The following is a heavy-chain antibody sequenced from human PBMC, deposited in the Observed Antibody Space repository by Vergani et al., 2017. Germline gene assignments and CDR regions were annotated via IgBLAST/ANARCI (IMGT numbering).Heavy chain of an antibody. CDR2: ISSSGSTI. J-gene: IGHJ3*02. CDR1: GFTFSSYE. D-gene: IGHD2-2*01. CDR3: ARVPHCSSTSCYGSDAFDI. V-gene: IGHV3-48*03. Sequence: EVQLVESGGGLVQPGGSLRLSCAASGFTFSSYEMNWVRQAPGKGLEWGSYISSSGSTIYYADSVKGRFTISRDNAKNSLYLQMNSLRAEDTAVYYCARVPHCSSTSCYGSDAFDIWGQGTMVTVSS.